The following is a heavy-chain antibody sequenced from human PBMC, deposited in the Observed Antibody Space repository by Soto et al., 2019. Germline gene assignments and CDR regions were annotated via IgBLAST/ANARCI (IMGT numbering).Heavy chain of an antibody. Sequence: SETLSLTCTVSGGSISSSSYYWGWIRQPPGKGLEWIGSIYYSGSTYYNPSLKSRVTISVDTSKNQFSLKLSSVTAADTAVYYCGQWLGHFDYWGQGTLVTVSS. CDR2: IYYSGST. D-gene: IGHD6-19*01. J-gene: IGHJ4*02. CDR3: GQWLGHFDY. V-gene: IGHV4-39*01. CDR1: GGSISSSSYY.